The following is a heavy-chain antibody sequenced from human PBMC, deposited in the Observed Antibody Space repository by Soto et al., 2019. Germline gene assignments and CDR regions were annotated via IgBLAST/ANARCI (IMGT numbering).Heavy chain of an antibody. J-gene: IGHJ5*02. CDR3: ARDYIWGSYSRGDNWFDP. V-gene: IGHV1-46*03. Sequence: ASVKVTCKASGYTFTSYGISWVRQAPGQGLEWMGIINPSGGSTSYAQKFQGRVTMTRDTSTSTVYMELSSLRSEDTAVYYCARDYIWGSYSRGDNWFDPWGQGTLVTVSS. CDR2: INPSGGST. CDR1: GYTFTSYG. D-gene: IGHD3-16*01.